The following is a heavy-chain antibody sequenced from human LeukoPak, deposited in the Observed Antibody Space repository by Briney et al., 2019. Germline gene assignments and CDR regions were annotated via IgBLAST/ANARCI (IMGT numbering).Heavy chain of an antibody. D-gene: IGHD5-24*01. CDR3: ARPSRRWLSHFDY. Sequence: ASVKVSCKASGYTFTSYDINWVRQATGQGLEWLGWMNPNSGNTGYAQKFQGRVTMTRNTSISTAYMELSSLRSEDTAVYYCARPSRRWLSHFDYWGQGTLVTVSS. J-gene: IGHJ4*02. CDR1: GYTFTSYD. V-gene: IGHV1-8*01. CDR2: MNPNSGNT.